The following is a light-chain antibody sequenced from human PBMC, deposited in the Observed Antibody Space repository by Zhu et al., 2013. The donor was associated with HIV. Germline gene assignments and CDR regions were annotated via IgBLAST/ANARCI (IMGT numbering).Light chain of an antibody. Sequence: DIVMTQSPDSLAVSLGERATVNCKSSQSVLSNSNNKNYLSWYQQKPGQPPKLLIYWASTREFGVPDRFTGSGSGTDFTLTISSLQAEDVALYYCHQYYTTPPTFGGGTESGDQ. V-gene: IGKV4-1*01. J-gene: IGKJ4*01. CDR1: QSVLSNSNNKNY. CDR2: WAS. CDR3: HQYYTTPPT.